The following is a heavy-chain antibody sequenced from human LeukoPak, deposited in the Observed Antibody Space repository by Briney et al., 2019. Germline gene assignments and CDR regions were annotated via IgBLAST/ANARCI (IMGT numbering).Heavy chain of an antibody. Sequence: GESLKISCKGSGYSFTSYWIGWVRQMPGKGLEWMGIIYPGDSHTRYSPSFQGQVTISADKSISTAYQQWSSLKASDTAMYYCARRYSGYDLHLDYWGQGTLVTVSS. D-gene: IGHD5-12*01. CDR1: GYSFTSYW. CDR3: ARRYSGYDLHLDY. J-gene: IGHJ4*02. CDR2: IYPGDSHT. V-gene: IGHV5-51*01.